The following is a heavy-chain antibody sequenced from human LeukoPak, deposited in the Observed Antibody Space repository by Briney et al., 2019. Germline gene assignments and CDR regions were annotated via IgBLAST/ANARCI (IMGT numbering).Heavy chain of an antibody. D-gene: IGHD2-21*02. Sequence: KTSETLSLTCTVSGGSISSYYWSWIRQPPGKGLEWIGYIYYSGSTNYNPSLKSRVTISVDTSKNQFSLKLSSVTAADTAVYYCARDQAYCGGDCLRDAFDIWGQGTMVTVSS. CDR2: IYYSGST. CDR1: GGSISSYY. J-gene: IGHJ3*02. CDR3: ARDQAYCGGDCLRDAFDI. V-gene: IGHV4-59*01.